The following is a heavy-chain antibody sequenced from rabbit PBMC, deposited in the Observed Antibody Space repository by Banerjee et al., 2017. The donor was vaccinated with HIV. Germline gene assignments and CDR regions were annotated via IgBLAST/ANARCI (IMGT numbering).Heavy chain of an antibody. J-gene: IGHJ4*01. V-gene: IGHV1S47*01. D-gene: IGHD6-1*01. CDR1: GFSFSSGLP. CDR2: IDTGDGGS. Sequence: QEQLVESGGGLVTPGESLTLTCKTSGFSFSSGLPMCWVRQAPGKGLEWIASIDTGDGGSYYASWVNGRFTISLDNAQNTVFLQMTSLRVADTATYFCARAPNYYIWSSADYGYVTNYFNLWGPGTLVTVS. CDR3: ARAPNYYIWSSADYGYVTNYFNL.